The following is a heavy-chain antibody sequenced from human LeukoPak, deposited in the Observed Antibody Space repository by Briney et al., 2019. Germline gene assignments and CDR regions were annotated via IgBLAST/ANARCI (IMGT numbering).Heavy chain of an antibody. Sequence: GGSLRLSCAASGFTFSSYSMNWVRQAPGKGLEWVSSISSSSSYIYYADSVKGRFTISRDNAKNSLYLQMNSLRAEDTAVYYCARARRGSSSDDYWGQGTLVTVSS. J-gene: IGHJ4*02. V-gene: IGHV3-21*01. D-gene: IGHD6-6*01. CDR3: ARARRGSSSDDY. CDR1: GFTFSSYS. CDR2: ISSSSSYI.